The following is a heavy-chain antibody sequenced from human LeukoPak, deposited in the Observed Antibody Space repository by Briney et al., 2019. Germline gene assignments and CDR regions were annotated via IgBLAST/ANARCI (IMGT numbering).Heavy chain of an antibody. CDR1: TSH. CDR2: IGSYEGDT. J-gene: IGHJ5*02. D-gene: IGHD6-19*01. Sequence: VASVKVSCKATSHISWVRQAPGQGLEWMGWIGSYEGDTYYAQKFQGRVTVTTDTSTNTAYMELRSLRADDTAVYYCARDLLQWQTNNWLAPWGQGTLVTVSS. CDR3: ARDLLQWQTNNWLAP. V-gene: IGHV1-18*01.